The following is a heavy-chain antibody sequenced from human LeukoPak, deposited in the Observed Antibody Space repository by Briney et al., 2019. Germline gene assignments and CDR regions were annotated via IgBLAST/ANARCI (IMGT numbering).Heavy chain of an antibody. CDR1: GGTFSSYA. Sequence: SVKVSCKASGGTFSSYAISWVRQAPGQGLEWMGGIIPIFGTANYAQKFQGRVTITADESTSTAYMELSSLRSEDTAVYYCARVFAAGGSGYYYDWIFDYWGQGTLVTVSS. V-gene: IGHV1-69*13. CDR2: IIPIFGTA. D-gene: IGHD3-22*01. J-gene: IGHJ4*02. CDR3: ARVFAAGGSGYYYDWIFDY.